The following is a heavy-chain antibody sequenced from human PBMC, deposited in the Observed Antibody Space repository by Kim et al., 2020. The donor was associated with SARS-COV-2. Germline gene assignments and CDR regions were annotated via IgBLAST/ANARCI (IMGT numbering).Heavy chain of an antibody. V-gene: IGHV1-58*01. CDR1: GFTFTSSA. Sequence: SVKVSCKASGFTFTSSAVQWVRQARGQRLEWIGWIVVGSGNTNYAQKFQERVTITRDMSTSTAYMELSSLRSEDTAVYYCAAGSAGAKGDAFDIWGQGTMVTVSS. D-gene: IGHD1-26*01. CDR2: IVVGSGNT. CDR3: AAGSAGAKGDAFDI. J-gene: IGHJ3*02.